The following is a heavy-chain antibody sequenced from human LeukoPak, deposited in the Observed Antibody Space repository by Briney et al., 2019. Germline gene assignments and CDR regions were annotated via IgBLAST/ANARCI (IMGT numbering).Heavy chain of an antibody. CDR1: GGSISSCNYY. CDR3: ARAYPSSSTD. J-gene: IGHJ4*02. Sequence: SQTLSLTCTVSGGSISSCNYYWSWIRQFPGKGLESIGFISYTGSTHYNPSLKSRVTISQDTSQNQFSLKLTSVTAADTAIYYCARAYPSSSTDWGQGMLVTVSS. CDR2: ISYTGST. D-gene: IGHD2-2*01. V-gene: IGHV4-31*03.